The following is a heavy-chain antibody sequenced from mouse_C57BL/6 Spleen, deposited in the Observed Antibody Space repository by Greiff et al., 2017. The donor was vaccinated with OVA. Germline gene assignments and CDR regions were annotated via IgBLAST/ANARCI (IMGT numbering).Heavy chain of an antibody. CDR1: GYTFTSYW. J-gene: IGHJ4*01. Sequence: QVQLQQPGAELVRPGSSVKLSCKASGYTFTSYWMHWVKQRPIQGLEWIGNIDPSDSETNYNQKFKDKATLTVDKSSSTAYMQLSSLTSADSAVYYCVYGSSYDYAMDYWGQGTSVTVSS. V-gene: IGHV1-52*01. CDR2: IDPSDSET. CDR3: VYGSSYDYAMDY. D-gene: IGHD1-1*01.